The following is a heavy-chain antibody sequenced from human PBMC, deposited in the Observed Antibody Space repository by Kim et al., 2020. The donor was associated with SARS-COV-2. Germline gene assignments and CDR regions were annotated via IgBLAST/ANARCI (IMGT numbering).Heavy chain of an antibody. J-gene: IGHJ3*02. D-gene: IGHD6-6*01. CDR1: GFTFSSYG. V-gene: IGHV3-33*01. CDR2: IWYDGSNK. Sequence: GGSLRLSCAASGFTFSSYGMHWVRQAPGKGLEWVAVIWYDGSNKYYADSVKGRFTISRDNSKNTLYLQMNSLRAEDTAVYYCARGPRNLYSSSSDDAFDIWGQGTMVTVSS. CDR3: ARGPRNLYSSSSDDAFDI.